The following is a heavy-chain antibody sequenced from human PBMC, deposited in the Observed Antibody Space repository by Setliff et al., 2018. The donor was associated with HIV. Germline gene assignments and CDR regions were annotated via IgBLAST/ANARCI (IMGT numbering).Heavy chain of an antibody. D-gene: IGHD1-1*01. CDR2: IKQNGSEK. Sequence: PGESLRLSCAASGFPFSGHWMSWVRQAPGKGLEWVANIKQNGSEKDYVDSVKGRFTISRDNAKNSLYLQMNSLRAEDTAVYYCARWNWARFDYWGQGIPVTVSS. V-gene: IGHV3-7*03. CDR3: ARWNWARFDY. CDR1: GFPFSGHW. J-gene: IGHJ4*02.